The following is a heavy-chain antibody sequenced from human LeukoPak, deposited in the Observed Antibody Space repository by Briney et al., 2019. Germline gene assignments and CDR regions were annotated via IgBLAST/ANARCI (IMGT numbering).Heavy chain of an antibody. CDR3: AREIGYSGSGGAFDI. J-gene: IGHJ3*02. CDR2: ISSRGSST. CDR1: GFIFSDYY. Sequence: GGSLRLSCAASGFIFSDYYMTWIRQAPGKGLEWVSYISSRGSSTYYADSVKGRFTISRDNAENSLFLQMNSLRADDTAVYYCAREIGYSGSGGAFDIWGQGTMVTVS. V-gene: IGHV3-11*01. D-gene: IGHD6-6*01.